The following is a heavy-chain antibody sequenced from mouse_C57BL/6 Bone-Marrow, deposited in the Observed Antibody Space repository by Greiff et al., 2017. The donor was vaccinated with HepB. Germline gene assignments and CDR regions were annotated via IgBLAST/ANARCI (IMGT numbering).Heavy chain of an antibody. CDR3: ARFSSYVGWFAY. CDR1: GYNFTSYG. V-gene: IGHV1-81*01. J-gene: IGHJ3*01. D-gene: IGHD1-1*01. Sequence: QVQLQQSGAELARPGASVKLSCKASGYNFTSYGISWVKQRTGQGLEWIGEIYPRSGNTYYNEKFKGKATLTADKSSSTAYMELRSLTSEDSAVYFCARFSSYVGWFAYWGQGTLVTVSA. CDR2: IYPRSGNT.